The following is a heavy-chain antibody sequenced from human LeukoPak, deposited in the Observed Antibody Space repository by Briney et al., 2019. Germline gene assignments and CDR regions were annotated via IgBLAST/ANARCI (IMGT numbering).Heavy chain of an antibody. CDR2: ISCDGSNK. Sequence: GRSLRLSCAASGFTFSSYGMHWVRQAPGKGLEWVAVISCDGSNKYYADSVKGRFTISRDNSKNTLYLQMNSLRAEDTAVYYCAKDLINYYYGMDVWGQGTTVTVSS. CDR3: AKDLINYYYGMDV. CDR1: GFTFSSYG. J-gene: IGHJ6*02. V-gene: IGHV3-30*18.